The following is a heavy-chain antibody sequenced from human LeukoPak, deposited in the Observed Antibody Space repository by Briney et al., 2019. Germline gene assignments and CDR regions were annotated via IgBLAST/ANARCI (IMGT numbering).Heavy chain of an antibody. CDR1: GFTFSSHA. CDR3: ARDRSYYDFWSGTPV. D-gene: IGHD3-3*01. Sequence: PGGSLRLSCAASGFTFSSHAMSWVRQAPGKGLEWVSSISSSSSYIYYADSVKGRFTISRDNAKNSLYLQMNSLRAEDTAVYYCARDRSYYDFWSGTPVWGQGTLVTVSS. CDR2: ISSSSSYI. J-gene: IGHJ4*02. V-gene: IGHV3-21*01.